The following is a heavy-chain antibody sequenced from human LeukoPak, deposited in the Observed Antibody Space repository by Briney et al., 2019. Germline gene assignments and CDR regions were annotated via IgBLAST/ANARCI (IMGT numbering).Heavy chain of an antibody. V-gene: IGHV3-21*04. D-gene: IGHD1-26*01. CDR1: GFTFSSYS. CDR3: AKDPGWELLSSYAFDI. Sequence: PGGSLRLSCAASGFTFSSYSMNWVRQAPGKGLEWVSSISSSSSYIYYADSVKGRFTISRDNSKNTLYLQMNSLRAEDTAVYCCAKDPGWELLSSYAFDIWGQGTMVTVSS. J-gene: IGHJ3*02. CDR2: ISSSSSYI.